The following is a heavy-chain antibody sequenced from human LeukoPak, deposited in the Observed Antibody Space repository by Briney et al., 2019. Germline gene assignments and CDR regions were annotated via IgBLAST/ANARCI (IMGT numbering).Heavy chain of an antibody. Sequence: GESLKISCKGCGYSFTSYWISWVRQMPGKGLEWMGRIDPSDSYTNYSPSFQGHVTISADKSISTAYLQWSSLKASDTAMYYCATSGFGVATDFDYWGQGTLVTVSS. J-gene: IGHJ4*02. V-gene: IGHV5-10-1*01. CDR2: IDPSDSYT. D-gene: IGHD3-3*01. CDR1: GYSFTSYW. CDR3: ATSGFGVATDFDY.